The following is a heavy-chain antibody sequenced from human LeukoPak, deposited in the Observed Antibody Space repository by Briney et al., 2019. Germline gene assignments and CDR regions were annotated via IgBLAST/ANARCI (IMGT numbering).Heavy chain of an antibody. V-gene: IGHV3-23*01. D-gene: IGHD3-10*01. Sequence: GGSLRLSCAASAFTFSIYAMSWVRQAPGKGLGWVSTISGSGGSTHYADSVKGRFTISRDNSKNTLYLQMNSLRADDTAVYYCARGEYGSGSYHIDYWGQGTLVTVSS. J-gene: IGHJ4*02. CDR2: ISGSGGST. CDR1: AFTFSIYA. CDR3: ARGEYGSGSYHIDY.